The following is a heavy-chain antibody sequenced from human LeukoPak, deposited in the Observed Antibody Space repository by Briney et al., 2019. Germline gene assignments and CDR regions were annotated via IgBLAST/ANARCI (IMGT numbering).Heavy chain of an antibody. CDR2: IYYSGST. CDR3: ARYGGSGSYYYYFDY. V-gene: IGHV4-59*01. CDR1: GGSISSYY. D-gene: IGHD3-10*01. J-gene: IGHJ4*02. Sequence: PSETLSLTCTVSGGSISSYYWSWIRQPPGKGLEWIGYIYYSGSTNYNPSLKSRVTISVDTSKNQFSLKLSSVTAADTAVYYCARYGGSGSYYYYFDYWGQGTLVTASS.